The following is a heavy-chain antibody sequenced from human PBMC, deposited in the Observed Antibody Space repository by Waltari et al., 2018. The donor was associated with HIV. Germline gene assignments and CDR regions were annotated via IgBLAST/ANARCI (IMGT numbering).Heavy chain of an antibody. CDR3: AKGGTSGYTFGFGR. J-gene: IGHJ1*01. D-gene: IGHD5-18*01. CDR1: GSTFRCYQ. Sequence: EVQLVESGGGLVQPGGYLRLACAASGSTFRCYQMPWLRQRTGKGLGWVSRINSDGSITSHADSVKGRFTISRDNARNTLYLQMNSLGAEDTAMYYCAKGGTSGYTFGFGRWGQGTLVTVSS. CDR2: INSDGSIT. V-gene: IGHV3-74*01.